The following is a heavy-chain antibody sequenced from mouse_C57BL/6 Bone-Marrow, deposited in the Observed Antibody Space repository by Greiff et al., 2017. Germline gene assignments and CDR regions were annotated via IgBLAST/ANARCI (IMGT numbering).Heavy chain of an antibody. CDR3: ARRGYYGSLLYWYFDV. D-gene: IGHD1-1*01. V-gene: IGHV1-55*01. CDR1: GYTFTSYW. Sequence: QVQLQQPGAELVKPGASVKMSCKASGYTFTSYWITWVKQRPGQGLEWIGDIYPGSGSTNYNEKFKSKATLTVDTSSSTAYMQLSSLTSEDSAVYYCARRGYYGSLLYWYFDVWGTGTTVTVSS. J-gene: IGHJ1*03. CDR2: IYPGSGST.